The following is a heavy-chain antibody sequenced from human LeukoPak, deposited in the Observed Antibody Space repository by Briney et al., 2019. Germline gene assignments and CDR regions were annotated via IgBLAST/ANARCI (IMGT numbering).Heavy chain of an antibody. Sequence: SVKVSCKASGGTFSSYAISWVRQAPGQGLEWMGGIIPIFGTANYAQKFQGRVSMTTDTSTSTAYMEVRSLRSDDTAVYYCARDLMSRGSSGSLPFDSWGQGTMVTVSS. CDR1: GGTFSSYA. CDR3: ARDLMSRGSSGSLPFDS. V-gene: IGHV1-69*05. J-gene: IGHJ4*02. D-gene: IGHD3-22*01. CDR2: IIPIFGTA.